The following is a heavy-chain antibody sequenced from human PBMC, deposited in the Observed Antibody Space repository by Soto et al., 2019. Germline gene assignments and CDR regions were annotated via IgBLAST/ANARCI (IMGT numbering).Heavy chain of an antibody. CDR3: ARVDLHWESGGYPQKWFDP. J-gene: IGHJ5*02. CDR2: FSAYNCKT. V-gene: IGHV1-18*01. CDR1: GYTFTHYG. Sequence: QVQVVQSGVEVKQPGASVKVSCKASGYTFTHYGISWVRQAPGQGLEWMGWFSAYNCKTQYAQKFQGRVTMTTETSTTTADMEMRSLRSDDPSVYYCARVDLHWESGGYPQKWFDPWGQGTLVTVSA. D-gene: IGHD2-15*01.